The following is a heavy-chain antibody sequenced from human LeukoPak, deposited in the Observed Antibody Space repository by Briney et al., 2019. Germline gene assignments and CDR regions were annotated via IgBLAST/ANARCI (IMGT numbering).Heavy chain of an antibody. Sequence: ASVKVSCKASGYTFTGYYMHWVRQAPGQGLEWMGWINPNSGGTNYAQKFQGWVTMTRDTSISTAYMELSRLRSDDTAVYYCARCGSGSYYNWFDPWGQGTLVTVSS. V-gene: IGHV1-2*04. D-gene: IGHD3-10*01. J-gene: IGHJ5*02. CDR3: ARCGSGSYYNWFDP. CDR2: INPNSGGT. CDR1: GYTFTGYY.